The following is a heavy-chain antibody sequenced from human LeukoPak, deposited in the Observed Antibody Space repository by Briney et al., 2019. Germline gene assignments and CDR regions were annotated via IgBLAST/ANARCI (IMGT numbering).Heavy chain of an antibody. CDR2: LYYSGST. CDR1: GGSISSSNY. CDR3: ARHGERGYSYGHDY. J-gene: IGHJ4*02. D-gene: IGHD5-18*01. Sequence: SGTLSLTCAVSGGSISSSNYWGWIRQPPGKGQEWIGSLYYSGSTYYNPSLKSRVTISVDTSKNQLSLKLSSVTAADTAVYYCARHGERGYSYGHDYWGQGTLVTVSS. V-gene: IGHV4-39*01.